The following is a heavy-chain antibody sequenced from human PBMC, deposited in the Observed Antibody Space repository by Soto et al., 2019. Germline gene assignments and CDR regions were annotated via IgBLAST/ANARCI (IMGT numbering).Heavy chain of an antibody. J-gene: IGHJ4*02. Sequence: GGSLRLSCATSGLTFSNYAMSWVRQAPGGGLEWVSSMSGSSSTTYYADSARGRFTISRDRSKNTLYLQMSSLRAEDTALYYCAKNQERELPRVIDFWGQGTLVTVSS. CDR2: MSGSSSTT. D-gene: IGHD1-7*01. CDR1: GLTFSNYA. CDR3: AKNQERELPRVIDF. V-gene: IGHV3-23*01.